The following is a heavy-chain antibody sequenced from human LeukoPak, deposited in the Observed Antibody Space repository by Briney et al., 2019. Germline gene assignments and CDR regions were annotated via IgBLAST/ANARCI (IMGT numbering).Heavy chain of an antibody. D-gene: IGHD3-9*01. V-gene: IGHV5-51*01. J-gene: IGHJ4*02. Sequence: GESLKISCKGSGYSFTSYLIGWVRHMPGKGLEWMGIIYPGDSDTRYSPSFHRQGATSADKSFSTAYPQWSSLKAADTATYYCARANFDWLSYFDYWGQGTLVTVSS. CDR3: ARANFDWLSYFDY. CDR1: GYSFTSYL. CDR2: IYPGDSDT.